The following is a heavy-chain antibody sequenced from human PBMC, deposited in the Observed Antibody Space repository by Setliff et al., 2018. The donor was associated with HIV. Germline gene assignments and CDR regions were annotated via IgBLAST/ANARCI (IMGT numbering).Heavy chain of an antibody. J-gene: IGHJ4*02. D-gene: IGHD3-10*01. CDR2: IFNDGRT. V-gene: IGHV4-39*01. CDR3: ARHFPSISLFFGDPGPFDR. CDR1: GGSISSSSYY. Sequence: PSETLSLTCTVSGGSISSSSYYWGWIRQPPGKGLEWIGSIFNDGRTYYNPSLKSRVTIPMDTFTNQFSLKLTSVTAADTAVYFCARHFPSISLFFGDPGPFDRWGQGALVTVSS.